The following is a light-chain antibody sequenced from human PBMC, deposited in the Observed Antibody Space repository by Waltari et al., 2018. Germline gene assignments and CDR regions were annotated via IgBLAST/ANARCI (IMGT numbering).Light chain of an antibody. J-gene: IGLJ3*02. CDR2: GVS. V-gene: IGLV2-14*03. CDR3: SSFTRSRTWL. CDR1: DSDIVPYNY. Sequence: QSALTQPASVSGSPGQSITISCTGTDSDIVPYNYVSWYQQHPGRAPQLIIYGVSDRPSGVSNRFSGSKSGHTASLTISGLQAKDEADYYCSSFTRSRTWLFGGGTKVTVL.